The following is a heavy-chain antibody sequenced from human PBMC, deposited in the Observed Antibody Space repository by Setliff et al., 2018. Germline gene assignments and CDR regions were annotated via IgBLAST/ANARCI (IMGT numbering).Heavy chain of an antibody. V-gene: IGHV1-69*13. CDR2: IIPFFGTA. CDR1: GGTFSSCA. Sequence: ASVKVSCKASGGTFSSCAISWVRQAPGQGLEWVGRIIPFFGTANSAQKCQGRVTITAGESATTAYMELSSLRAEDTAVYYCAKSMTTVTTGGNEAFDIWGQGTMVTVSS. D-gene: IGHD4-17*01. CDR3: AKSMTTVTTGGNEAFDI. J-gene: IGHJ3*02.